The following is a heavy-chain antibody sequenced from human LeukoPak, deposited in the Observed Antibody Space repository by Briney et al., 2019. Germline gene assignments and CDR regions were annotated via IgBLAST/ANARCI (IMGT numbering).Heavy chain of an antibody. J-gene: IGHJ6*03. CDR3: ARSRWTHYCMDV. Sequence: SETLSLTCTVSGGSISSSSYYWGWIRQPPGKGLEWIGSIYYSGSTYYNPSLKSRVTISVDTSKNQFSLKLSSVTAADTAVYYCARSRWTHYCMDVWGKGTTVTVSS. CDR2: IYYSGST. CDR1: GGSISSSSYY. V-gene: IGHV4-39*01. D-gene: IGHD2-15*01.